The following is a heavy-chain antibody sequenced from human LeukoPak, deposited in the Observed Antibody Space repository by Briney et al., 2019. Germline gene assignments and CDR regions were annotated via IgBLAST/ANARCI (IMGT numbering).Heavy chain of an antibody. V-gene: IGHV1-8*01. CDR1: GYTFTSYD. CDR2: MNPNSGNT. Sequence: ASVKVSCKASGYTFTSYDISWVRQAPGQGLEWMGWMNPNSGNTGYAQKFQGRVTMTRNTSISTAYMELSSLRSEDTAVYYCARGPYYDISQPSLGPDDYWGQGTLVTVSS. J-gene: IGHJ4*02. CDR3: ARGPYYDISQPSLGPDDY. D-gene: IGHD3-9*01.